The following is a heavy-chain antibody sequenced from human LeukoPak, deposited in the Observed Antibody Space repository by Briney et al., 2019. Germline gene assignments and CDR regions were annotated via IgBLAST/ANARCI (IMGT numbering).Heavy chain of an antibody. CDR3: ARRSYNSGLSNY. D-gene: IGHD6-19*01. J-gene: IGHJ4*02. V-gene: IGHV4-34*01. Sequence: SETLSLTCAVYGGSFSGYYWSWIRQPPGKGLEWIGEISHSGSTNYNPSLKSRVTISVDTSKNQFSLRLSSVTAADTAVYYCARRSYNSGLSNYWGQGTLVTVSS. CDR1: GGSFSGYY. CDR2: ISHSGST.